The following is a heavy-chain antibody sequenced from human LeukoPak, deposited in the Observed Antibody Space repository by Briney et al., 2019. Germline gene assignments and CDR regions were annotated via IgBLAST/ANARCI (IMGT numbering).Heavy chain of an antibody. CDR2: ISGSGGST. J-gene: IGHJ6*03. CDR1: GFTFSSYA. Sequence: GGSLRLSCAASGFTFSSYAMSWVRQAPGKGLEWVSVISGSGGSTYYADSVKGRFTIPRDNSKNTLYLVMNSLRAEDTAVYYCANSPPGSNYYYYYMDVWGKGTTVTVSS. D-gene: IGHD3-10*01. V-gene: IGHV3-23*01. CDR3: ANSPPGSNYYYYYMDV.